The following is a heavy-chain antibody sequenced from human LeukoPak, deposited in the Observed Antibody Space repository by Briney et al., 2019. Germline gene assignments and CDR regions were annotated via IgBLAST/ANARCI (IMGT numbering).Heavy chain of an antibody. Sequence: GGSLRLSCTASGFTFGDYAMSWFRQAPGKGLKWVGFIRSKAYGGTTEYAASVKGRFTISRDDSKSIAYLQMNSLKTEDTAVYYCTRRPHGEQWPAAYFYFWGQGTLVTVSS. CDR1: GFTFGDYA. CDR2: IRSKAYGGTT. J-gene: IGHJ4*02. D-gene: IGHD6-19*01. CDR3: TRRPHGEQWPAAYFYF. V-gene: IGHV3-49*03.